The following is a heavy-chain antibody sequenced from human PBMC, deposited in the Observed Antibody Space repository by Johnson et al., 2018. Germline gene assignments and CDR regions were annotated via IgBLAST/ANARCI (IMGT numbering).Heavy chain of an antibody. Sequence: QVQLQESGPGLVKPSEPLSLTCTVSGGSISSSSYYWGWIRQPPGKGLEWIGSIYYSGSTYYNPSLKSRVTISVETSKNQFSLKLSSVTAADTAVYYCARQVTSGSPGWIDHWGQGTLVTVSS. D-gene: IGHD1-26*01. J-gene: IGHJ4*02. V-gene: IGHV4-39*01. CDR1: GGSISSSSYY. CDR2: IYYSGST. CDR3: ARQVTSGSPGWIDH.